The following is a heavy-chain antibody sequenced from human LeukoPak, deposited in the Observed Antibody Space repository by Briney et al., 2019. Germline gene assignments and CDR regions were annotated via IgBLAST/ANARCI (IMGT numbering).Heavy chain of an antibody. CDR3: ATPSIQLWPRVVFDY. D-gene: IGHD5-18*01. CDR2: ISGSGGST. J-gene: IGHJ4*02. CDR1: GFTFSSYA. Sequence: GGSLGLSCAASGFTFSSYAMSWVRQAPGKGLEWVSAISGSGGSTYYADSVKGRFTISRDNSKNTLYLQMNSLRAEDTAVYYCATPSIQLWPRVVFDYWGQGTLVTVSS. V-gene: IGHV3-23*01.